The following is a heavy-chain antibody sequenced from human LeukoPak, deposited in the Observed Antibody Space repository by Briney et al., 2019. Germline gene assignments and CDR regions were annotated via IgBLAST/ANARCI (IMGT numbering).Heavy chain of an antibody. CDR3: ARHSISFDP. V-gene: IGHV4-59*08. J-gene: IGHJ5*02. CDR1: GGSISSYY. Sequence: SETLSLTCTVSGGSISSYYWSWIRQPPGKGLEWIGYISYSGSTNYNPSLKSRGTISVDTSKNQFSLKLTSVTAADTAVYYCARHSISFDPWGQGTLVTVSS. CDR2: ISYSGST.